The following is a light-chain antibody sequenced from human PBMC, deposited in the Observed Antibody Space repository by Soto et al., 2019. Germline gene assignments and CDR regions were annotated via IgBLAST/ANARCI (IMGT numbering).Light chain of an antibody. V-gene: IGKV3-15*01. Sequence: EMVMTQSPATLSVSPGERATLSCRASQSGNSNLAWYRQKPGQAPRLLISDASTRATGVPARFSGSGSGTEFTLTISSLQSEDAGIYYCQQYNFWPPLTFGGGTKVEIK. CDR3: QQYNFWPPLT. J-gene: IGKJ4*01. CDR1: QSGNSN. CDR2: DAS.